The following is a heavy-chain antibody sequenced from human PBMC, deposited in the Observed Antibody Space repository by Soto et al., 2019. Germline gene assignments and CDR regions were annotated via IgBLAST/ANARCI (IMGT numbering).Heavy chain of an antibody. J-gene: IGHJ1*01. V-gene: IGHV1-2*04. CDR1: GYTFTGYY. D-gene: IGHD3-10*01. Sequence: QVQLVQSGAEVKKPGASVKVSCKASGYTFTGYYMHWVRQAPGQGLDWMGWINPNSGGTNYAQKFQGWVTMTRDTTISTAYMERSRLRSDDTAVYYCATVRRGVDLAEYFQHWGQCTLVTVSS. CDR2: INPNSGGT. CDR3: ATVRRGVDLAEYFQH.